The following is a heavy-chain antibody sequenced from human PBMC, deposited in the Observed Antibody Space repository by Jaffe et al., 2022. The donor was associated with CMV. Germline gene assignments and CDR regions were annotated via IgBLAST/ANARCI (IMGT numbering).Heavy chain of an antibody. CDR2: IYSGGST. V-gene: IGHV3-53*01. Sequence: EVQLVESGGGLIQPGGSLRLSCAASGFTVSSNYMSWVRQAPGKGLEWVSVIYSGGSTYYADSVKGRFTISRDNSKNTLYLQMNSLRAEDTAVYYCARAINYDFWSGYYTSSYYFDYWGQGTLVTVSS. CDR1: GFTVSSNY. D-gene: IGHD3-3*01. J-gene: IGHJ4*02. CDR3: ARAINYDFWSGYYTSSYYFDY.